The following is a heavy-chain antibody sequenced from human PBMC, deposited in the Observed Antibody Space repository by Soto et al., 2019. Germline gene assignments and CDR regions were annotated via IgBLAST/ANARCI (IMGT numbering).Heavy chain of an antibody. V-gene: IGHV2-5*02. CDR3: AHIITPMVLIAANRRKYYYGYYIDV. Sequence: QITLKESGPTPVKPTQTLTLTCTFSGFSLTTSGVGVGWIRQPPGKALEWLAMIYWDDDKRYSPSLKSMPTITKDTSKNQVVLAMTNMDPEDTATYYCAHIITPMVLIAANRRKYYYGYYIDVWGTGTTVTVSS. J-gene: IGHJ6*03. CDR1: GFSLTTSGVG. CDR2: IYWDDDK. D-gene: IGHD6-13*01.